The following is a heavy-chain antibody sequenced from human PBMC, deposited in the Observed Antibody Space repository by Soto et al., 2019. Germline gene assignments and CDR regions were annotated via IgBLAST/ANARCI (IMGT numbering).Heavy chain of an antibody. J-gene: IGHJ4*02. Sequence: SETLSLTCTVSSGSISSYYWSWIRQPPGEGLQWIGYIHYSGSTNYNPSLKSRVTISVDTSKNQFSLKVSSVTAADTAVYYCARRWGTSFDFWGQGTLVTVSS. CDR2: IHYSGST. V-gene: IGHV4-59*01. CDR1: SGSISSYY. D-gene: IGHD7-27*01. CDR3: ARRWGTSFDF.